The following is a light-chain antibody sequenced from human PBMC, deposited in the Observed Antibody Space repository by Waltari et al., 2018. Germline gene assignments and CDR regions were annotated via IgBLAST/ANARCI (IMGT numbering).Light chain of an antibody. CDR1: SSAVGAYVR. J-gene: IGLJ1*01. Sequence: QSALTQPPSASGSPGQSATISCTGTSSAVGAYVRVSWYHQHPGKAPKLLIYEVRKRPSGVPGRFSGSRSGNTASLTVSGLQAEDEADYYCTSDAEGNNFYVFGTGTKVTVL. CDR3: TSDAEGNNFYV. V-gene: IGLV2-8*01. CDR2: EVR.